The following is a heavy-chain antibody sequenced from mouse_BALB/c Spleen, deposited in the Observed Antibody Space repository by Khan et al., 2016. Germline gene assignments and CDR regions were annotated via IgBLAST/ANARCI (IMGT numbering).Heavy chain of an antibody. D-gene: IGHD2-14*01. CDR3: SRENYRYYFDY. Sequence: EVELVESGGGLVQPGGSLKLSCAASGFTFSTYGMSWVRQTPDKRLELVATINSNGGSTYYPDSVKGRFTISSDNAKNTLYLQMSSLKSDDTAMYYCSRENYRYYFDYWGQGTTLSVSS. CDR2: INSNGGST. V-gene: IGHV5-6-3*01. J-gene: IGHJ2*01. CDR1: GFTFSTYG.